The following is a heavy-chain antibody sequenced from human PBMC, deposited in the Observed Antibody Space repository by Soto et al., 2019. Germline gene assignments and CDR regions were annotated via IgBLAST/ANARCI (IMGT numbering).Heavy chain of an antibody. V-gene: IGHV3-23*01. J-gene: IGHJ4*02. CDR3: AKAQMATTFDY. CDR2: IGGSGRSP. CDR1: GFTFSNYA. Sequence: EVQLLESGGGLVQPGKSLRLSCTASGFTFSNYAMNWVRQAPGKGPEWVSSIGGSGRSPYYADSVKGRFTISRDNSKTTLYLEMNSLRAEDTAVYYCAKAQMATTFDYWGQGTLVTVSS. D-gene: IGHD1-1*01.